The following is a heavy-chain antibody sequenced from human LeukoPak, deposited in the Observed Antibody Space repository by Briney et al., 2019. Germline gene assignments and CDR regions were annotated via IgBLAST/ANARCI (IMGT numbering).Heavy chain of an antibody. V-gene: IGHV1-18*04. Sequence: ASVKVSCKASGYILTDYYIHWVRQAPGQGLEWMGWISAYNGNTNYAQKLQGRVTMTTDTSTSTAYMELRSLRSDDTAVYYCARIDIVLMVYAIPNFDYWGQGTLVTVSS. CDR3: ARIDIVLMVYAIPNFDY. D-gene: IGHD2-8*01. CDR1: GYILTDYY. CDR2: ISAYNGNT. J-gene: IGHJ4*02.